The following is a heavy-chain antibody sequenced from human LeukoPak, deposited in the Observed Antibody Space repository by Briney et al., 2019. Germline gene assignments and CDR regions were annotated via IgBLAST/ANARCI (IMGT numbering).Heavy chain of an antibody. V-gene: IGHV1-69*13. CDR1: GGTFSSYA. Sequence: SVKVSCKASGGTFSSYAISWVRQAPGQGLEWMGGIIPIFGTANYAQKFQGRVTITADESTSTAYMELSSLRSEDTAVYYCARGAYSSSSGSLYYFDYWGQGTLVTVSS. CDR2: IIPIFGTA. J-gene: IGHJ4*02. D-gene: IGHD6-6*01. CDR3: ARGAYSSSSGSLYYFDY.